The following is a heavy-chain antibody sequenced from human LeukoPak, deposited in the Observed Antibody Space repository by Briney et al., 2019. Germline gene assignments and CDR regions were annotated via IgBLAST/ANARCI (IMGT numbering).Heavy chain of an antibody. J-gene: IGHJ6*03. Sequence: SETLSLTCTVSGGSISSYYWSWIRQPPGKGLEWIGYIYYSGSTNYNPSLKSRVTISVDTSKNQFSLKLSSVTAADTAVYYCARVAYYYYYMDVWGKGTTVSISS. CDR2: IYYSGST. V-gene: IGHV4-59*01. CDR1: GGSISSYY. CDR3: ARVAYYYYYMDV.